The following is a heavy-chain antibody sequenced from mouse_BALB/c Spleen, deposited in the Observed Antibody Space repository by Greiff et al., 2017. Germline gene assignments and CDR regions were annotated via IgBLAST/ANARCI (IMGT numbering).Heavy chain of an antibody. CDR3: ARAGDYEDAMDY. J-gene: IGHJ4*01. V-gene: IGHV1-54*01. CDR2: INPGSGST. Sequence: VQLQQSGAELVRPGTSVKVSCKASGYAFTNYLIEWVKQRPGQGLEWIGVINPGSGSTNYNEKFKGKATLTADNSSSTAYMQLSSLTSDDSAVYCCARAGDYEDAMDYWGQGTSVTVSS. D-gene: IGHD2-4*01. CDR1: GYAFTNYL.